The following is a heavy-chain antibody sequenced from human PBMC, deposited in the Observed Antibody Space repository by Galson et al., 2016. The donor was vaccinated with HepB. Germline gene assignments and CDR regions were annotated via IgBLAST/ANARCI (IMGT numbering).Heavy chain of an antibody. CDR3: TRDAWSGYYARDAFDI. J-gene: IGHJ3*02. Sequence: SLRLSCAASGFTFSSYGMHWVRQAPGKGLEWVAVISYDGSNKYYADSVKGRFTISRDNSKNTLYLQMNSLRAEDTAVCYCTRDAWSGYYARDAFDIWGQGTMVTVSS. D-gene: IGHD3-3*01. V-gene: IGHV3-30*03. CDR2: ISYDGSNK. CDR1: GFTFSSYG.